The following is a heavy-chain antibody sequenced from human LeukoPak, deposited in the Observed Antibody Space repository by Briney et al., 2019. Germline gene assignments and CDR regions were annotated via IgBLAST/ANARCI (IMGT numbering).Heavy chain of an antibody. Sequence: GESLKISYKGSGYRFTSYWIGWVRQMPGKGLERIGIVYPATSDTTYSPSFQGQVTFSADKSSSTAYLQWSSLKASDTAIYYCARPKTLGGYNYEFEFWGQGTLVTVSS. V-gene: IGHV5-51*01. CDR1: GYRFTSYW. CDR2: VYPATSDT. D-gene: IGHD5-18*01. J-gene: IGHJ4*02. CDR3: ARPKTLGGYNYEFEF.